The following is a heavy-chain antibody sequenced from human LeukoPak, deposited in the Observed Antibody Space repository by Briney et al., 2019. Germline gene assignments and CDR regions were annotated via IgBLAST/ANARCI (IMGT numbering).Heavy chain of an antibody. CDR2: IYYSGST. V-gene: IGHV4-31*03. CDR1: GGSISSGGYY. CDR3: ARDICSSTSCYEDI. Sequence: KPSETLSLTCTVSGGSISSGGYYWSWIRQHPGKGLEWIGYIYYSGSTYYNPSLKSRVTISVDTSKTQFSLKLSSVTAADTAVYYCARDICSSTSCYEDIWGQGTMVTVSS. J-gene: IGHJ3*02. D-gene: IGHD2-2*01.